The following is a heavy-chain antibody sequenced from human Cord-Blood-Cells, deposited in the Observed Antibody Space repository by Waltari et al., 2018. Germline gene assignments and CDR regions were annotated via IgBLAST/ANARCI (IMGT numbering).Heavy chain of an antibody. CDR1: GDSVSSNSAA. V-gene: IGHV6-1*01. Sequence: GPGLVKPSQTLSLTCAISGDSVSSNSAAWNWIRQSPSRGLEWLGRTYYRSKWYNDYAVSVKSRITINPDTSKNQFSLKLSSVTAADTAVYYCARLVAVAGLGPLDAFDIWGQGTMVTVSS. CDR2: TYYRSKWYN. J-gene: IGHJ3*02. D-gene: IGHD6-19*01. CDR3: ARLVAVAGLGPLDAFDI.